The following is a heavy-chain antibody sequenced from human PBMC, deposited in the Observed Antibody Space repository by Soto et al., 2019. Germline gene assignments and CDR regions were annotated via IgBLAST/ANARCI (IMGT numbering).Heavy chain of an antibody. D-gene: IGHD3-10*01. CDR2: IYYSGST. Sequence: SETLSLTCTLSGGSISSYYWSWIRQPPGKGLEWIGYIYYSGSTNYNPSLKSRVTISVDTSKNQFSLKLSSVTAADTAVYYCARNSGYYGSGSDYYYYYGMDVWGQGTTVTVS. J-gene: IGHJ6*02. CDR3: ARNSGYYGSGSDYYYYYGMDV. V-gene: IGHV4-59*01. CDR1: GGSISSYY.